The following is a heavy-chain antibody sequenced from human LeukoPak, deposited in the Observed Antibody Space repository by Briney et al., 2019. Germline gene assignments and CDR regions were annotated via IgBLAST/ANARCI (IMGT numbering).Heavy chain of an antibody. J-gene: IGHJ4*02. Sequence: GGSLRLSCAASALTVSGFYMNWGRQAPGKGLEWVSTISGSTIYIYYADSVKGRFTISRDNAKNSLSLQMNSLRAEVTAVYYCARVRCSRGTCYLDYWGQGTLVAVSS. CDR1: ALTVSGFY. D-gene: IGHD2-15*01. V-gene: IGHV3-21*06. CDR2: ISGSTIYI. CDR3: ARVRCSRGTCYLDY.